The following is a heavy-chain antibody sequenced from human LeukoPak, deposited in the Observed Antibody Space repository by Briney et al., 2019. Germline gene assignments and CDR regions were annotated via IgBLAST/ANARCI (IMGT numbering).Heavy chain of an antibody. D-gene: IGHD3-10*01. V-gene: IGHV3-64*04. CDR3: ARELLWFGELLGNWFDP. CDR2: ISSNGGST. Sequence: GGSLRLSCSASGFSFSSYAMHWVRQAPGKGLEYVSAISSNGGSTYYADSVKGRFTISRDNPNNTLYLQMHSLRAEDTAVYYCARELLWFGELLGNWFDPWGQGTLVTVSS. CDR1: GFSFSSYA. J-gene: IGHJ5*02.